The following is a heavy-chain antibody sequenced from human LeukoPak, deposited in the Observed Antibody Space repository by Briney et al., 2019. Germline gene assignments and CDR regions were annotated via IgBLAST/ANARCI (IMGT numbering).Heavy chain of an antibody. V-gene: IGHV4-30-4*01. J-gene: IGHJ4*02. CDR1: GGSISSGEYF. Sequence: SETLSLTCTVSGGSISSGEYFWSWIRQTPGKGLEWIGYIHYDGSTHYNPSLKSRVTISVDTSKNQFSLKLSSVTAADTAVYYCARVATGSDSLGNFDYWGQGTLVTVSS. CDR2: IHYDGST. CDR3: ARVATGSDSLGNFDY. D-gene: IGHD2-15*01.